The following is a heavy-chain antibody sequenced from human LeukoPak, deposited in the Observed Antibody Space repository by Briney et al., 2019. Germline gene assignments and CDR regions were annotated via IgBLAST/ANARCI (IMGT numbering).Heavy chain of an antibody. J-gene: IGHJ4*02. D-gene: IGHD2-2*01. CDR2: INPHTGVT. V-gene: IGHV1-2*02. CDR3: APTNAWSYYFDY. CDR1: GYTFTGYY. Sequence: ASVKASCKASGYTFTGYYMHWVRQAPGQGLEWMGWINPHTGVTNYAQSFQGRVTMTRDTSISTAYMELSRLRSDDTAVYYCAPTNAWSYYFDYWGQGTLVTVSS.